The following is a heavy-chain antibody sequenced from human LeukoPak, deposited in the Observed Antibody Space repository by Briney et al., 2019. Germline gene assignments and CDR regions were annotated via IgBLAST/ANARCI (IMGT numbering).Heavy chain of an antibody. CDR2: INPNSGGT. D-gene: IGHD3-10*01. CDR3: ARSLYGSGSYNWFDP. J-gene: IGHJ5*02. CDR1: GYTFTGYY. Sequence: GASVKVSCKASGYTFTGYYMHWVRQAPGQGLEWMGWINPNSGGTNYAQNFQGRVTMTRDTSITTIYMKVNNLRSDDTAVYYCARSLYGSGSYNWFDPWGQGTLVTVSS. V-gene: IGHV1-2*02.